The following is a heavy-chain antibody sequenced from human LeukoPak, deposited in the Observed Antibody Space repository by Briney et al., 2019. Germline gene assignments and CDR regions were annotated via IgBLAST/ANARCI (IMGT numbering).Heavy chain of an antibody. Sequence: SETLSLTCTVSGGSISSSTYYWGWIRRPPGKGLEWIGSIYYSGSTYYNPSLKSRVTLSVDTSKNQFSLKPSSVTAADTAVYYCVRGSTLRHYQYWGQGTLVTVSS. CDR3: VRGSTLRHYQY. J-gene: IGHJ4*02. D-gene: IGHD3-16*01. CDR1: GGSISSSTYY. CDR2: IYYSGST. V-gene: IGHV4-39*01.